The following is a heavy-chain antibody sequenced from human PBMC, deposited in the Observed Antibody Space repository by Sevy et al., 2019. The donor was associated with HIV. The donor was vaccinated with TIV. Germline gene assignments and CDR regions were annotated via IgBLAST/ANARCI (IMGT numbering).Heavy chain of an antibody. V-gene: IGHV3-9*01. CDR3: AKGAEGTDYWRFFFPDF. J-gene: IGHJ4*02. CDR2: INWNSGNI. CDR1: GFTFEDYA. D-gene: IGHD3-3*01. Sequence: GGSLRLSCAASGFTFEDYAMQWVRQAPGKGLEWVSGINWNSGNIAYADSVKGRFTISRDNAKNSLYLQINSLGPEDTALYYCAKGAEGTDYWRFFFPDFWGQGTLVTVSS.